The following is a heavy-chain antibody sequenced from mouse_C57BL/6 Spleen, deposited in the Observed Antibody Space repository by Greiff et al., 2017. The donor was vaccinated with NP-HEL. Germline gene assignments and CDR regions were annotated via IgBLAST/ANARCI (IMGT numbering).Heavy chain of an antibody. J-gene: IGHJ4*01. CDR3: ASGGNYDYYAMDY. D-gene: IGHD2-1*01. CDR2: IYPGDGDT. CDR1: GYAFSSSW. Sequence: VQLQQSGPELVKPGASVKISCKASGYAFSSSWMNWVKQRPGKGLEWIGRIYPGDGDTNYNGKFKGKATLTADKSSSTAYMQLSSLTSEDSAVYFCASGGNYDYYAMDYWGQGTSVTVSS. V-gene: IGHV1-82*01.